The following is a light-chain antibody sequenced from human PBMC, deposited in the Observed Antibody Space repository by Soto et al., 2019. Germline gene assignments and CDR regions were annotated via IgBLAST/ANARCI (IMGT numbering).Light chain of an antibody. CDR3: QQYNDWPLT. CDR2: GAS. V-gene: IGKV3-15*01. Sequence: EVVMKLSPATLSVSPGERATLACRASQSISGHLAWYQQKPGRAPRLLIYGASTRATGIPATFSGSGSGTEFTLTISSLQSEDFAVYYCQQYNDWPLTFGGGAKVAIK. J-gene: IGKJ4*01. CDR1: QSISGH.